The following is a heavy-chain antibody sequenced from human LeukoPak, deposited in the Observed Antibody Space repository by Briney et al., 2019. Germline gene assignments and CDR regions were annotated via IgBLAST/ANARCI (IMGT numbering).Heavy chain of an antibody. Sequence: ASVKVSCKASGYTFTDNVMRWVRQAPGQGLEWMGWINPDSGGTKYVQRFQGRVTMTRDTSTSTVYMELSGLRFDDTAMYYCARALSTGYWGQGTLVTVSS. D-gene: IGHD3-16*01. J-gene: IGHJ4*02. CDR1: GYTFTDNV. CDR3: ARALSTGY. V-gene: IGHV1-2*02. CDR2: INPDSGGT.